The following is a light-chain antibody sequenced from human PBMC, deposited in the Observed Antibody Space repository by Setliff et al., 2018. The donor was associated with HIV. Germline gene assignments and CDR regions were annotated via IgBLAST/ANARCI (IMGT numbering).Light chain of an antibody. V-gene: IGLV2-14*01. CDR1: SSDVGGYNS. Sequence: QSVLTQPASVSGSPGQSITISCTGTSSDVGGYNSVSWYQQHPGKAPKVIIYEVTDRPSGVSDRFSGSKSGNTASLTISGLQAEDEADYYCSSYTSRNSYGFGTGTKVTV. J-gene: IGLJ1*01. CDR2: EVT. CDR3: SSYTSRNSYG.